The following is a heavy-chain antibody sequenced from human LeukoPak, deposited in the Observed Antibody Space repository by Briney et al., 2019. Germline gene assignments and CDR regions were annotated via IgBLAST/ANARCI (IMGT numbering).Heavy chain of an antibody. CDR2: ISYDGSNK. V-gene: IGHV3-30*03. D-gene: IGHD6-13*01. Sequence: GGSLRLSCAASGITFGNNWMHWVRQAPGKGLEWVAVISYDGSNKYYADSVKGRFTISRDNSKNTLYLQMNSLRAEDTAVYYCVYSSSWYGVYWGQGTLVTVSS. CDR1: GITFGNNW. CDR3: VYSSSWYGVY. J-gene: IGHJ4*02.